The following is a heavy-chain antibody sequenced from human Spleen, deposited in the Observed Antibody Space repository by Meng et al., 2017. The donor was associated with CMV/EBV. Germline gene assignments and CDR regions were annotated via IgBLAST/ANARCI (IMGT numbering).Heavy chain of an antibody. V-gene: IGHV4-34*01. CDR3: ARSPDIVVVPAAILGNYYDSSGY. D-gene: IGHD2-2*01. CDR1: GGSFSGYY. CDR2: INHSGST. Sequence: QVQLQPWGAGLLKPSATLSLTCAVYGGSFSGYYWSWIRQPPGKGLEWIGEINHSGSTNYNPSLKSRVTISVDTSKNQFSLKLSSVTAADTAVYYCARSPDIVVVPAAILGNYYDSSGYWGQGTLVTVSS. J-gene: IGHJ4*02.